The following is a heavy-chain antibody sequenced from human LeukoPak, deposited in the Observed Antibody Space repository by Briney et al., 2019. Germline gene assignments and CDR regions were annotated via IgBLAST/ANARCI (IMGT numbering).Heavy chain of an antibody. V-gene: IGHV4-59*01. D-gene: IGHD3-22*01. CDR3: ARDYYDSSGYPVGAFDI. CDR2: IYYSGST. Sequence: SETLSLTCTVPGGSISSYYWSWIRQPPGKGLEWIGYIYYSGSTNYNPSLKSRVTISVDTSKNQFSLKLSSVTAADTAVYYCARDYYDSSGYPVGAFDIWGQGTMVTVSS. CDR1: GGSISSYY. J-gene: IGHJ3*02.